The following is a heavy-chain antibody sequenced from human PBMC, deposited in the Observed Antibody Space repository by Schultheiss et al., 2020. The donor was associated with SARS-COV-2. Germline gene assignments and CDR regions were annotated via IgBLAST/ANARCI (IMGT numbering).Heavy chain of an antibody. J-gene: IGHJ3*02. CDR2: ISYDGSNK. Sequence: GGSLRLSCAASGFTFSSYAMSWVRQAPGKGLEWVAVISYDGSNKYYADSVKGRFTISRDNAKNSLYLQMNSLRAEDTAVYYCASPYYYDSSGYLIWGQGTMVTVSS. D-gene: IGHD3-22*01. V-gene: IGHV3-30*03. CDR3: ASPYYYDSSGYLI. CDR1: GFTFSSYA.